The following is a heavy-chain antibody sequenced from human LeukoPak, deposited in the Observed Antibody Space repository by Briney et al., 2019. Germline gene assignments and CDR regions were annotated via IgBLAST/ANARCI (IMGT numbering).Heavy chain of an antibody. CDR2: IYSGGST. D-gene: IGHD3-22*01. CDR1: GFTVSSNY. CDR3: ATAVYYYDSSGYYYTPPDY. J-gene: IGHJ4*02. Sequence: GGSLRLSCAASGFTVSSNYMSWVRQAPGKGLEWVSVIYSGGSTYYADSVKGRFTISRDNSKNTLYLQMNSLRAEDTAVYYCATAVYYYDSSGYYYTPPDYWGQGTLATVSS. V-gene: IGHV3-53*01.